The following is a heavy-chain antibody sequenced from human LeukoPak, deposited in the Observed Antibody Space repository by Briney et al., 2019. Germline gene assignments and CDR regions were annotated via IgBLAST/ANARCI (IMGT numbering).Heavy chain of an antibody. V-gene: IGHV3-53*05. CDR3: ARLKAVAGTAYYFDY. CDR2: IYSGGST. CDR1: GFSVSSNY. D-gene: IGHD6-19*01. J-gene: IGHJ4*02. Sequence: GGSLRLSCVASGFSVSSNYMSWVRQAPGKGLEWVSVIYSGGSTYYADSVKGRFTISRDNSKNTLYLQMNSLRAEDTAVYYCARLKAVAGTAYYFDYWGQGTLVTVSS.